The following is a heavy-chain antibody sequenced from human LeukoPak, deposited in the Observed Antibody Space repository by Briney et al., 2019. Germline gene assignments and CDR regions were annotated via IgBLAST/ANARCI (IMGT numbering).Heavy chain of an antibody. D-gene: IGHD6-19*01. CDR3: AREVSSGWYYFDY. V-gene: IGHV4-59*12. CDR1: GGSISSYY. Sequence: SETLSLTCSVSGGSISSYYWSWIRQPPGRGLEWIGYIYYSGRTSYNPSLKSRVTISVDTSKNQFSLKLSSVTAADTAVYYCAREVSSGWYYFDYWGQGTLVTVSS. J-gene: IGHJ4*02. CDR2: IYYSGRT.